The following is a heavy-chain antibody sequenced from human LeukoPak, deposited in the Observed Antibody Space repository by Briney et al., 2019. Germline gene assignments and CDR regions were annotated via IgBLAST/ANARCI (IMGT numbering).Heavy chain of an antibody. V-gene: IGHV3-7*05. J-gene: IGHJ4*02. Sequence: GGSLRLSCAASGFTFSRYWMSWVRQAPGKGLEWVANIKQDGSEKYYVDSVKGRFTISRDNAKNSMYLQMNSLRAEDTAVYYCARDNGYWGQGTLVTVSS. CDR2: IKQDGSEK. CDR3: ARDNGY. CDR1: GFTFSRYW.